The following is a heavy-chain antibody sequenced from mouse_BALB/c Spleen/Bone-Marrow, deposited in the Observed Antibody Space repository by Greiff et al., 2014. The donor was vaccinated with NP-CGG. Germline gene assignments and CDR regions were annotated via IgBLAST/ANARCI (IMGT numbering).Heavy chain of an antibody. CDR3: ARHEDRDYGGFAY. D-gene: IGHD2-4*01. Sequence: LVESGAELVKPGASVKLSCKASGYTFTEYIIHLVKQRSGQGLEWIGWFYPGSGSIKYNEKFKDKATLTADKSSSTVYMELSILSAEYSVFYCCARHEDRDYGGFAYWGQGTLVTVSA. CDR1: GYTFTEYI. J-gene: IGHJ3*01. V-gene: IGHV1-62-2*01. CDR2: FYPGSGSI.